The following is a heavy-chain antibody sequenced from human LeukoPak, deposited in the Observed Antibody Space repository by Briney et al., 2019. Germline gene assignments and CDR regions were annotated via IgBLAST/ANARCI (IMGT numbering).Heavy chain of an antibody. CDR2: ISGSGGST. D-gene: IGHD6-13*01. CDR3: AKDAGYSSSWYVELPRTGTSISGCFDL. Sequence: GGSLRLSCAASGFTFSSYAMSWVRQAPGKGLEWVSAISGSGGSTYYADSVKGRFTISRDNSKNTLYLQMNSLRAEDTAVYYCAKDAGYSSSWYVELPRTGTSISGCFDLWGRGTLVTVSS. J-gene: IGHJ2*01. CDR1: GFTFSSYA. V-gene: IGHV3-23*01.